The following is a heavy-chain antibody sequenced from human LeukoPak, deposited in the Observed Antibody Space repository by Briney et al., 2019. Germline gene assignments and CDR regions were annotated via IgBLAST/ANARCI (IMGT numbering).Heavy chain of an antibody. CDR3: ATRKLGDDY. Sequence: SESLSLTCTVAGGSVSNYYWSWIRHSPGRGLEWIGYIYYTETSYKPSLKSRVTISADTSKNQFSLKLYSVTAADTAVYYCATRKLGDDYWGQGTLVTVSS. V-gene: IGHV4-59*02. J-gene: IGHJ4*02. D-gene: IGHD7-27*01. CDR1: GGSVSNYY. CDR2: IYYTET.